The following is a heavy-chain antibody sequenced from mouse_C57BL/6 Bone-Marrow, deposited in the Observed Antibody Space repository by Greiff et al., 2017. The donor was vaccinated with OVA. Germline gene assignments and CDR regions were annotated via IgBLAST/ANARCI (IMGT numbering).Heavy chain of an antibody. V-gene: IGHV5-4*01. CDR2: ISDGGSYT. D-gene: IGHD1-1*01. J-gene: IGHJ1*03. Sequence: EVQLVESGGGLVKPGGSLKLSCAASGFTFSSYAMSWVRQTPEKRLEWVATISDGGSYTYYPDNVKGRFTISRDNAKNNLYLQMSHLKSEDTAMYYCARGGSSPLGYWYFDVWGTGTTVTVSS. CDR3: ARGGSSPLGYWYFDV. CDR1: GFTFSSYA.